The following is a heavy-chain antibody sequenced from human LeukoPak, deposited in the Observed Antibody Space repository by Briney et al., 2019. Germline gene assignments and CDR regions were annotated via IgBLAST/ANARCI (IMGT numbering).Heavy chain of an antibody. CDR3: ARGPYGSGSYRYYYYYMDV. CDR2: MNPNSGNT. D-gene: IGHD3-10*01. V-gene: IGHV1-8*01. CDR1: GYTFTSYD. J-gene: IGHJ6*03. Sequence: ASVKVSCKASGYTFTSYDINWVRQATGQGLEWMGWMNPNSGNTGYAQKFQGRVTMTRNTSISTAYMELSSLRSEDTAVYYCARGPYGSGSYRYYYYYMDVWGNGTTVTVSS.